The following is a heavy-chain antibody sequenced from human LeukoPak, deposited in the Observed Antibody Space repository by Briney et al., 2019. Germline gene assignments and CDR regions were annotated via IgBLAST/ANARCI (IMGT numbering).Heavy chain of an antibody. D-gene: IGHD3-10*01. CDR1: GGTFSSYA. CDR2: IIPIFGTA. Sequence: GASVKVSCKASGGTFSSYAISWVRQAPGQGLEWMGGIIPIFGTANYAQKFQGRVTITADKSTSTAYMELSSLRSEDTAVYYCARAPIYYGSGSYYWETVDYWGQGTLSPSPQ. V-gene: IGHV1-69*06. CDR3: ARAPIYYGSGSYYWETVDY. J-gene: IGHJ4*02.